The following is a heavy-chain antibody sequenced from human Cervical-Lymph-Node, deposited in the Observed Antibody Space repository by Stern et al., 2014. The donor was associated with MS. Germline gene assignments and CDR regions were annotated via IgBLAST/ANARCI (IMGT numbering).Heavy chain of an antibody. CDR3: ASAYSSSHYYFDY. V-gene: IGHV3-33*01. J-gene: IGHJ4*02. Sequence: VQLVQSGGGVVQPGRSLRLSCAASGFSFSRYAMHWVLQAPGKGLEWVALIWYDGSNPYYADSVTGRFTISRDNFKNTLYLQMNSLRAEDTAVYYCASAYSSSHYYFDYWGQGTLVTVSS. CDR1: GFSFSRYA. D-gene: IGHD6-13*01. CDR2: IWYDGSNP.